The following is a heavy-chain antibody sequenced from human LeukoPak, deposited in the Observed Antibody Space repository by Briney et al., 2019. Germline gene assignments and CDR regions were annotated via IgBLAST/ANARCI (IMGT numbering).Heavy chain of an antibody. CDR2: ISRSGDST. V-gene: IGHV3-23*01. J-gene: IGHJ5*02. CDR1: GFTFSSYA. D-gene: IGHD2-15*01. Sequence: GGSLRLSCAASGFTFSSYAMRWVRQAPGKGREWVSAISRSGDSTYYADSVQGQFTISRDNSKNTLYLQMNSLRAEDTAVYYCAKGRYCIDPWGQGTLVTVSS. CDR3: AKGRYCIDP.